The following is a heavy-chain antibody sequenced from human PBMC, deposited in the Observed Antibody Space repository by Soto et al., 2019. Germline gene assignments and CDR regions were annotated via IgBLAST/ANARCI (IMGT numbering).Heavy chain of an antibody. D-gene: IGHD2-15*01. V-gene: IGHV1-3*01. CDR1: GYTFTSYA. Sequence: GASVKVSCKASGYTFTSYAMHWVRQAPGQRLEWMGWINAGNGNTKYSQKFQGRVTITRDTSASTAYMELSSLRSEDTALYYCARGPGGPAGPGDYCGQGILVTVSS. J-gene: IGHJ4*02. CDR3: ARGPGGPAGPGDY. CDR2: INAGNGNT.